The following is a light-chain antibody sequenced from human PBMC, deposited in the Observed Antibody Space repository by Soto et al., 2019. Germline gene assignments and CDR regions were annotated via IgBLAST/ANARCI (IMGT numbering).Light chain of an antibody. V-gene: IGKV3-20*01. CDR1: QSVSSTS. CDR2: GAS. CDR3: HQYGTSPWT. Sequence: EVVLTQSPGTLSLSPGERATLSCRASQSVSSTSLAWYQQKPGQAPRVLIFGASTRAPGIPDRFSGSGSGTDFTLTISRLEPEDFAVYYCHQYGTSPWTFGLGNKMEIK. J-gene: IGKJ1*01.